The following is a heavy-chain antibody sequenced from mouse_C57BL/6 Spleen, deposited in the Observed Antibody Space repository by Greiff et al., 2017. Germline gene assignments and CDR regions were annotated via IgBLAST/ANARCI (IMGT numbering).Heavy chain of an antibody. Sequence: VQLQQSGAELARPGASVKLSCTASGYTFTSYGISWVKQRTGQGLEWIGEIYPRSGNTYYNEKFKGKATLTADKSSSTAYLELRSLTSEDSAVYCCARGGIIYDGCFGYWGQGTTLTVSS. V-gene: IGHV1-81*01. CDR3: ARGGIIYDGCFGY. CDR2: IYPRSGNT. CDR1: GYTFTSYG. J-gene: IGHJ2*01. D-gene: IGHD2-3*01.